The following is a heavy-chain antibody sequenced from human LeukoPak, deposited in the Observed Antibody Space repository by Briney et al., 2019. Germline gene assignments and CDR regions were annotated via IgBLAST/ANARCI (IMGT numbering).Heavy chain of an antibody. CDR3: ARAPGGFHGDYSPIAY. D-gene: IGHD4-17*01. CDR1: GFTFSSYG. Sequence: GGSLRLSCAASGFTFSSYGMHWVRQAPGKGLEWVAVIWNDGSNKYYADSVKGRFTISRDNSQNTLFLQMNSLRAEETAMYYCARAPGGFHGDYSPIAYWGQGTLVTVSS. V-gene: IGHV3-30*19. CDR2: IWNDGSNK. J-gene: IGHJ4*02.